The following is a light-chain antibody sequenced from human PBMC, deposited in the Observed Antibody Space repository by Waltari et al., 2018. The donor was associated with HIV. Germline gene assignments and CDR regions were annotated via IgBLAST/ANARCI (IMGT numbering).Light chain of an antibody. V-gene: IGKV1-39*01. J-gene: IGKJ2*01. CDR2: GAS. CDR3: QQSYSTPDT. CDR1: QSISSY. Sequence: DIQMTQSPSSLSASVGDRVTITCRASQSISSYLNWYQQKPGKAPELLIYGASSLQSGVPSRFSGSGSGTDFTLTISSLQPEDFATFYCQQSYSTPDTFGQGTKLEI.